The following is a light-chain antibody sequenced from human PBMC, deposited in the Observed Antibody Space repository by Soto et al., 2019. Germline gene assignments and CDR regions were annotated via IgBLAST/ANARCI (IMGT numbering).Light chain of an antibody. CDR2: DVS. CDR1: SSDVGGYNY. V-gene: IGLV2-14*01. Sequence: QSALTQPASVSGSPGQSITISCTGTSSDVGGYNYVSWYHQHPGQAPKLLIYDVSNRPSGVSDRFSGSKSGNTASLTISGLQAEDEDDYYCSSYTSSSTLLYVFGTGTKLTVL. J-gene: IGLJ1*01. CDR3: SSYTSSSTLLYV.